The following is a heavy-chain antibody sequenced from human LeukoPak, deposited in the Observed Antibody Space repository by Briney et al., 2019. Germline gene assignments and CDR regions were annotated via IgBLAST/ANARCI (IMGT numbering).Heavy chain of an antibody. J-gene: IGHJ6*03. CDR3: ARGSFYRNSYYYYINV. CDR1: GDSISSGVFY. V-gene: IGHV4-61*02. Sequence: PSETLSLTCSLSGDSISSGVFYWSWIRQPAGKGLEWIGRIYTTGNTNYNPSLKSRVPMSIDTSENQFSLKLTSVTAADTAVYYCARGSFYRNSYYYYINVWGTGTTVTVS. D-gene: IGHD5/OR15-5a*01. CDR2: IYTTGNT.